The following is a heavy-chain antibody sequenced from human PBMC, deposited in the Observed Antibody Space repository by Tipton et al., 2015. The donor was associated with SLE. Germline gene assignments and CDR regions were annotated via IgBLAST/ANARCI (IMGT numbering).Heavy chain of an antibody. V-gene: IGHV3-7*01. J-gene: IGHJ5*02. Sequence: GSLRLSCGASGFSFRSYWMSWVRQAPGKGLEWVANIKQDGSEKDYVDSVKGRFTISRDNSKNLLYLQMNSLRAEDTAVYYCAREDVVVVPAGWFDPWGQGTLVTVSS. D-gene: IGHD2-2*01. CDR1: GFSFRSYW. CDR3: AREDVVVVPAGWFDP. CDR2: IKQDGSEK.